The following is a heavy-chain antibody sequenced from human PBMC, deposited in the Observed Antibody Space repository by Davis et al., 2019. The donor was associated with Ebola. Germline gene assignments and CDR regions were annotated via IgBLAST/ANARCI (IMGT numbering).Heavy chain of an antibody. CDR1: GGTFSSYA. CDR3: ARGAMRLLWYYGMDV. V-gene: IGHV1-69*06. D-gene: IGHD3-10*01. CDR2: IIPIFGTA. Sequence: AASVKVSCKASGGTFSSYAISWVRQAPGQGLEWMGGIIPIFGTANYAQKFQGRVTITADKSTSTAYMELSSLRSEDTAVYYCARGAMRLLWYYGMDVWGQGTTVTVSS. J-gene: IGHJ6*02.